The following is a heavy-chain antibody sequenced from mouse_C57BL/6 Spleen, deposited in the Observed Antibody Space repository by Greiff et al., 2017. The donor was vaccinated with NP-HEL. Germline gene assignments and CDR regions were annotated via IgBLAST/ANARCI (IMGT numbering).Heavy chain of an antibody. V-gene: IGHV1-66*01. CDR2: IYPGSGTT. CDR1: GYSFTSYY. D-gene: IGHD2-2*01. CDR3: ARGGKGLKFAY. Sequence: LQESGPELVKPGASVQISCKASGYSFTSYYIHWVKQRPGQGLEWIGWIYPGSGTTKYNEKFKGKATLTADTSSSTAYMQPSSLTSEDSAVYYCARGGKGLKFAYWGQGTLVTVSA. J-gene: IGHJ3*01.